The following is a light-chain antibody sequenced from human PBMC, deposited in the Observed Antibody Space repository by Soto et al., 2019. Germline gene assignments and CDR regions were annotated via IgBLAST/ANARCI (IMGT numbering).Light chain of an antibody. CDR1: SSDVGGYNY. J-gene: IGLJ3*02. V-gene: IGLV2-8*01. Sequence: QSALTQPPSASGSPGQSVTISCTGTSSDVGGYNYVSWYQQHPGKAPKLMIYEVSKRPSGVPDRFSGSKSGNTASLTVSGLQAEYEAEYYCSSYAGSNLWVFGGGTKLTVL. CDR3: SSYAGSNLWV. CDR2: EVS.